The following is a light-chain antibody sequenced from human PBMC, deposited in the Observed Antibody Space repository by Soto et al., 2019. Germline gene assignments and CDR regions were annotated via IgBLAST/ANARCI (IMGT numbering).Light chain of an antibody. CDR2: GAS. J-gene: IGKJ4*01. CDR1: QSISRY. Sequence: DIQVTQSPSSLSASVGDRVTITCRASQSISRYLNWYQQKLGQAPKVLISGASDLQSGVPSRFSCSGSGTEYTLTISSLQPEDFATYYCQQSYSSPLTFGGGTRVEIK. CDR3: QQSYSSPLT. V-gene: IGKV1-39*01.